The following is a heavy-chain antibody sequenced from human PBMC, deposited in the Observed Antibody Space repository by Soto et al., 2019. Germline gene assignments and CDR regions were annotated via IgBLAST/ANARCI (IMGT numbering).Heavy chain of an antibody. D-gene: IGHD6-6*01. CDR1: GFTFSSYS. J-gene: IGHJ4*02. Sequence: EVQLVESGGGLVKPGGSLRLSCAASGFTFSSYSMNWVRQAPGKGLEWVSSISSSSSYLYYADSVKGRFTISRDNAKNSLYLQMNSLVAEVTAVSYCARMYSSSSSFDYWGQGPLVTASS. CDR2: ISSSSSYL. V-gene: IGHV3-21*01. CDR3: ARMYSSSSSFDY.